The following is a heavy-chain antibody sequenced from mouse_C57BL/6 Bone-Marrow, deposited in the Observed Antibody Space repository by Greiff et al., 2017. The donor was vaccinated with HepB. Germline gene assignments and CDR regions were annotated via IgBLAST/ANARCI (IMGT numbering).Heavy chain of an antibody. CDR1: GYAFSSSW. D-gene: IGHD2-4*01. CDR2: IYPGDGDT. V-gene: IGHV1-82*01. J-gene: IGHJ1*03. CDR3: ARLGDYGWYFDV. Sequence: QVQLQQSGPELVKPGASVKISCKASGYAFSSSWMNWVKQRPGKGLEWIGRIYPGDGDTNYNGKFKGKATLTADKSSSTAYMQLSSLTSEDSAVYFCARLGDYGWYFDVWGTGTTVTVSS.